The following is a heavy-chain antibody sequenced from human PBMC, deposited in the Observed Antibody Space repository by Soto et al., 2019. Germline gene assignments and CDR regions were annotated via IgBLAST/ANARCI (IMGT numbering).Heavy chain of an antibody. V-gene: IGHV3-21*01. J-gene: IGHJ5*02. D-gene: IGHD2-15*01. CDR2: ISTSSNFI. Sequence: PGGSLRLSCAASGFSFSSYSMNWVRQAPGQGLEWVSSISTSSNFIYYADSVKGRFTISRDNAKESLFLQMTSLRAEDTAVYYCARDQCRGYSCYSAVSWGQGTLVTVSS. CDR3: ARDQCRGYSCYSAVS. CDR1: GFSFSSYS.